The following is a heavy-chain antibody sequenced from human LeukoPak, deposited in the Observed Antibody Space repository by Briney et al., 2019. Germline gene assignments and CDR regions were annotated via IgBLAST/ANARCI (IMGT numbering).Heavy chain of an antibody. V-gene: IGHV4-38-2*02. CDR2: IYHSGST. CDR3: ARQCYYYYMDV. CDR1: GYSISSGYY. D-gene: IGHD6-19*01. Sequence: SETLSLTCTVSGYSISSGYYWGWIRQPPGKGLEWIGSIYHSGSTYYNPSLKSRVTISVDTSKNQFSLKLSSVTAADTAVYYCARQCYYYYMDVWGKGTTVTISS. J-gene: IGHJ6*03.